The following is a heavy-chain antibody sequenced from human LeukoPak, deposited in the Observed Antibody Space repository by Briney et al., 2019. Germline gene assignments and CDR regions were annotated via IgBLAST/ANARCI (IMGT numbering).Heavy chain of an antibody. V-gene: IGHV1-46*01. J-gene: IGHJ4*02. CDR2: INPSGGST. Sequence: ASVKVSCKASGYSFTTYYMHWVRQAPGQGLEWMGIINPSGGSTDYSQRFQGRVTMTRDTSTSTVHMELSSLRSDGTAVYYCARAEPFSGGWYYHYWGQGTLVTVSP. D-gene: IGHD6-19*01. CDR3: ARAEPFSGGWYYHY. CDR1: GYSFTTYY.